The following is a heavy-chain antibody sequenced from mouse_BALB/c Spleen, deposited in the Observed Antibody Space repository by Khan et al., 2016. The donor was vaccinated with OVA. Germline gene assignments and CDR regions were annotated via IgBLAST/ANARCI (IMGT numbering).Heavy chain of an antibody. V-gene: IGHV2-9*02. J-gene: IGHJ1*01. D-gene: IGHD1-1*01. Sequence: QVQLQQPGPGLVAPSQSLSITCTVSGFSLTSYGVHWVRQPPGKGLEWLGLIWAGGSTNYNSALMSRLTINKDNSKSQVFLKMNSLQTDDTAMYYCARDYGSSFEYFDVWGAGTTVTVSS. CDR3: ARDYGSSFEYFDV. CDR2: IWAGGST. CDR1: GFSLTSYG.